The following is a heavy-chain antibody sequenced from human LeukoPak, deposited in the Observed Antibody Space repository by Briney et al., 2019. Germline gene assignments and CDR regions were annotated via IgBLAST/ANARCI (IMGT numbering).Heavy chain of an antibody. CDR3: ASLRKRGGAFDL. J-gene: IGHJ3*01. Sequence: SGTLSLTCAVSGGSISSSNWWSWVRQPPGKGLEWIGEIYHSGSTNYNPSLKSRVTISVDKSKNQFSLRLRSVTAADTAVYYCASLRKRGGAFDLWGQGKVVTVSS. CDR1: GGSISSSNW. V-gene: IGHV4-4*02. CDR2: IYHSGST.